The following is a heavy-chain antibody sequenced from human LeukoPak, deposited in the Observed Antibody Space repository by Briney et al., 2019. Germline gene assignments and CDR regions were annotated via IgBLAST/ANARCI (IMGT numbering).Heavy chain of an antibody. CDR2: INPNSGGT. D-gene: IGHD6-19*01. Sequence: ASVKVSCKASGYTFTGYYMHWVRQAPGQGLEWMGWINPNSGGTNYAQKFQGRVTMTRDTSISTAYMELSRLRSDDTAVYYCARSIAVAGTFSGDYYYYYGMDVWGQGTTVTVSS. V-gene: IGHV1-2*02. J-gene: IGHJ6*02. CDR3: ARSIAVAGTFSGDYYYYYGMDV. CDR1: GYTFTGYY.